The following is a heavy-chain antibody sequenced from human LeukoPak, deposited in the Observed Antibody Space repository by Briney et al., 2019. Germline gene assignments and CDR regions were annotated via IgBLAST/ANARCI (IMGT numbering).Heavy chain of an antibody. V-gene: IGHV4-34*01. J-gene: IGHJ6*04. CDR2: INHSGST. Sequence: PSETLSLTCAVYGGSFRGYYWSWIRQPPGKGLVWIGEINHSGSTNYNPSLKSRVTISVDTSKNQFSLKLSSVTAADTAVYYCASRGRRGYSYGAYYYYGMDVWGKGTTVTVSS. D-gene: IGHD5-18*01. CDR1: GGSFRGYY. CDR3: ASRGRRGYSYGAYYYYGMDV.